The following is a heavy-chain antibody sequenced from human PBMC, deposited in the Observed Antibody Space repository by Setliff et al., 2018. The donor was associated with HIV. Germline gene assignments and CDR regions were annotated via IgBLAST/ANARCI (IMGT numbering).Heavy chain of an antibody. Sequence: PGGSLRLSCVTSGFIFRSYWMTWVRQAPGKGLEWVSRSGPDGSDTNYADFVKGRFIISRDNARNMLYLQLNSLRAEDTAVYYCAANIMGLSPEDFWGQGTLVTVSS. CDR3: AANIMGLSPEDF. CDR2: SGPDGSDT. CDR1: GFIFRSYW. J-gene: IGHJ4*02. D-gene: IGHD1-26*01. V-gene: IGHV3-74*01.